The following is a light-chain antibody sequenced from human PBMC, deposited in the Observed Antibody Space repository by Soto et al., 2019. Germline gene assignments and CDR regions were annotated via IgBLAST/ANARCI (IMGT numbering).Light chain of an antibody. CDR1: QSISAW. CDR3: QQYHSYPLT. J-gene: IGKJ5*01. CDR2: KAS. V-gene: IGKV1-5*03. Sequence: DIQMTQSPSTLSASVGERVTITCRASQSISAWLAWYQQKPGKAPKLLIYKASNVESGVPSRFSGSGSGTEFTLTISGLQHDDFASYYCQQYHSYPLTFGQGTRLEIK.